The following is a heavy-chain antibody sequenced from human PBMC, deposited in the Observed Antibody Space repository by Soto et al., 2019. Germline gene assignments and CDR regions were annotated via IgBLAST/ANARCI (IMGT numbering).Heavy chain of an antibody. V-gene: IGHV4-39*02. J-gene: IGHJ4*02. CDR3: ARDNKYYYDSSGYAPNYFDY. CDR2: IYHSGRT. Sequence: SETLSLTCTVSGGSISRTTYSWGWIRQPPGKGLEWIGNIYHSGRTSYNPSLRSRVTVSLDTSKNQFSLKLSSVTAADTAVYYCARDNKYYYDSSGYAPNYFDYWGQGTLVTVSS. CDR1: GGSISRTTYS. D-gene: IGHD3-22*01.